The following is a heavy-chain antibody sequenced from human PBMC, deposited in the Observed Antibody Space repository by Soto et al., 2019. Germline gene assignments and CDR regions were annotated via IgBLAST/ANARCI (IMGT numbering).Heavy chain of an antibody. CDR3: AADPYYYDSSNYYSFDH. Sequence: ASVKVSCKASGFTLKSSAVQWVRQARGQRLEWIGWIVAGSGNTHFAQRFQERVTITRDMSTSTAYLELSSLRSEDTAVYYCAADPYYYDSSNYYSFDHWGQGTQVTVSS. D-gene: IGHD3-22*01. CDR1: GFTLKSSA. V-gene: IGHV1-58*01. J-gene: IGHJ4*02. CDR2: IVAGSGNT.